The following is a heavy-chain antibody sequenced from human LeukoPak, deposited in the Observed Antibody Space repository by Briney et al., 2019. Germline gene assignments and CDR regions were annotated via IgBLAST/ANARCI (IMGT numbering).Heavy chain of an antibody. J-gene: IGHJ6*02. D-gene: IGHD6-13*01. Sequence: SETLSLTCTVSGGSISSSSYYWGWIRQPPGKGLEWIGSIYYSGSTYYNPSLKSRVTISADTSKNQFSLKLSSVTAADTAVYYCARQIYSAAYGMDVWGQGTTVTVSS. V-gene: IGHV4-39*01. CDR3: ARQIYSAAYGMDV. CDR2: IYYSGST. CDR1: GGSISSSSYY.